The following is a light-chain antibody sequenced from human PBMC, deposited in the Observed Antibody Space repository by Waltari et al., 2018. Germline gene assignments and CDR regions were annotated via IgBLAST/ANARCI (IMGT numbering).Light chain of an antibody. V-gene: IGKV3-15*01. CDR1: QSVNRF. CDR2: GAS. CDR3: QQYNDWPPLT. J-gene: IGKJ4*01. Sequence: VITKSPATRPGSPGERVTLSSRASQSVNRFVAWYQQKPGQAPRLLIYGASTRATGIPARFSGSGSGTEFTLTISSLQSEDFAVYYCQQYNDWPPLTFGGGTKLEIK.